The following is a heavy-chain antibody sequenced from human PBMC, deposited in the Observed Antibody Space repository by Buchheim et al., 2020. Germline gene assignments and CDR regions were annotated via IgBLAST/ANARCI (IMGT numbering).Heavy chain of an antibody. D-gene: IGHD3/OR15-3a*01. CDR1: GVSISSSSYY. Sequence: QLQLQESGPGLVKPAETLSLPCTVSGVSISSSSYYCGWIRQPPGKGLEWIGSIYYSGGTFYNPSLESRVTLSVDTSKNQFSLHLRSGTDADTAVYFCASPPVRSYGMIFAYWGQG. J-gene: IGHJ4*02. CDR2: IYYSGGT. CDR3: ASPPVRSYGMIFAY. V-gene: IGHV4-39*01.